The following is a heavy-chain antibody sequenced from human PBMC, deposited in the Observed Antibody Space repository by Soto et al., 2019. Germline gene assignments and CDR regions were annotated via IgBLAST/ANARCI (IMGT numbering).Heavy chain of an antibody. Sequence: HPGGSLRLSCAASGFTVSSNYMSWVRQAPGKGLEWVSVIYSGGSTYYADSVKGRFTISRHNSKNTLYLQMNSLRAEDTAVYYCATDDYSTADDAFDIWGQGTMVTVSS. V-gene: IGHV3-53*04. J-gene: IGHJ3*02. CDR2: IYSGGST. D-gene: IGHD4-4*01. CDR3: ATDDYSTADDAFDI. CDR1: GFTVSSNY.